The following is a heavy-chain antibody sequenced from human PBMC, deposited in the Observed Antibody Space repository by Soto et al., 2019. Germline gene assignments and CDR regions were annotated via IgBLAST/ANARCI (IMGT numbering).Heavy chain of an antibody. CDR2: IIPIFNSA. J-gene: IGHJ4*02. D-gene: IGHD5-12*01. V-gene: IGHV1-69*01. CDR1: GGTFNNYA. CDR3: AREVTVASYSFDF. Sequence: QVQLVQSGAEVKRPGSSVKVSCKASGGTFNNYALSWVRQAPGQGLEWVGGIIPIFNSANYAQKFQGRVTITADDSTSTVYMELRSLRPDDTAVYYCAREVTVASYSFDFWGQGTLVTVSS.